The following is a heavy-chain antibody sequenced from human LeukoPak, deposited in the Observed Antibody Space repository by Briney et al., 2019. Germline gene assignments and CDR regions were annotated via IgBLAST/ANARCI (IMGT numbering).Heavy chain of an antibody. CDR3: ARVPRGVTRANWFDP. CDR1: GGSISSYY. CDR2: IYYSGST. D-gene: IGHD2-8*01. Sequence: SETLSLTCTVSGGSISSYYWSWIRQPPGKGLEWIGYIYYSGSTNYNPSLKSRVTISVDTSKNQFSLKLSSVTAADTAVYYCARVPRGVTRANWFDPWGQGTLVTVSS. J-gene: IGHJ5*02. V-gene: IGHV4-59*01.